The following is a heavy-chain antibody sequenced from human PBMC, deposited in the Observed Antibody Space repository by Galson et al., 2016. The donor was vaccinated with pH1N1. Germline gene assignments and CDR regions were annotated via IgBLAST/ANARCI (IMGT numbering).Heavy chain of an antibody. J-gene: IGHJ3*02. V-gene: IGHV6-1*01. Sequence: CAISGDSVSSNSATWNWIRQSPSRGLEWLGRTYYRSKWYNDYAESVKSRIIISPDTSQNQLSLQLNSVTPADTAAYYCARGVIDYDFWSGYQDHAAFDIW. D-gene: IGHD3-3*01. CDR3: ARGVIDYDFWSGYQDHAAFDI. CDR2: TYYRSKWYN. CDR1: GDSVSSNSAT.